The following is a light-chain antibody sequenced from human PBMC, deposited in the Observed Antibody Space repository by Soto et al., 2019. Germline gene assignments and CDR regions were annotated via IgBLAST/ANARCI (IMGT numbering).Light chain of an antibody. Sequence: DIQMTQSTSSLSASVGDRVTITCQASQDISNYLNWYQQKPGKAPKLLIYDASNLETGVPSRFSGSRSGTDFTFTISNLQPEDIATYYCQQYDNLPSITFGQGTRLEIK. J-gene: IGKJ5*01. CDR1: QDISNY. CDR3: QQYDNLPSIT. CDR2: DAS. V-gene: IGKV1-33*01.